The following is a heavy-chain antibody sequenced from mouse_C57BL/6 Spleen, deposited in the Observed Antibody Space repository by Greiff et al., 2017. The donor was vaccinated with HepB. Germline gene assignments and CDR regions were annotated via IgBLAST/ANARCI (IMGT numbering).Heavy chain of an antibody. CDR2: ISSGSSTI. J-gene: IGHJ1*03. Sequence: DVKLVESGGGLVKPGGSLKLSCAASGFTFSDYGMHWVRQAPEKGLEWVAYISSGSSTIYYADTVKGRFTISRDNAKNTLFLQMTSLRSEDTAMYYCARGAYYGNYRYVDVWGTGTTVTVSS. V-gene: IGHV5-17*01. CDR1: GFTFSDYG. CDR3: ARGAYYGNYRYVDV. D-gene: IGHD2-1*01.